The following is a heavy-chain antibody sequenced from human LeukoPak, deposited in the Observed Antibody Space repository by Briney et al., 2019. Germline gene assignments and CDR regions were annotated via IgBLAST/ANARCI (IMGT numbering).Heavy chain of an antibody. CDR1: GGSFTDYF. D-gene: IGHD3-22*01. Sequence: SETLSLTSSVYGGSFTDYFWTWIRPSPGQGLGWIGETNDYTGDTKYKPSLNSPVSISLEKSKNQFSLELRSLTAADTAVYYCARGRIAKIVVVHSFSYGMDVWGQGTTVAVPS. CDR3: ARGRIAKIVVVHSFSYGMDV. J-gene: IGHJ6*02. CDR2: TNDYTGDT. V-gene: IGHV4-34*01.